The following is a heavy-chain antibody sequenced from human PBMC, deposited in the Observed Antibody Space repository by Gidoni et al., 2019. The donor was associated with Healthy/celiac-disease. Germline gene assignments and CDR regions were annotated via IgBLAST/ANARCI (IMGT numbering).Heavy chain of an antibody. CDR3: ARQGSGWYVAGYYFDY. J-gene: IGHJ4*02. Sequence: QLPLHESGPGLVKPSAPLSPTCPVPRRPLSSSSYYCGWTRPPPGKGLEWIGSIYYSGSTYYNPSLKSRVTISVDTSKNQFSLKLSSVTAADTAVYYCARQGSGWYVAGYYFDYWGQGTLVTVSS. CDR2: IYYSGST. V-gene: IGHV4-39*01. CDR1: RRPLSSSSYY. D-gene: IGHD6-19*01.